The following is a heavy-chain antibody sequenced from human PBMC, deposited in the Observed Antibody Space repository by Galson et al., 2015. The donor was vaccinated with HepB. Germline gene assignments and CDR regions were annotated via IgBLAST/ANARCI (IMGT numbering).Heavy chain of an antibody. Sequence: SLRLSCAASGFTFSSYAMHWVRQAPGKGLEWVAVISYDGSNKYYADSVKGRFTISRDNSKNTLYLQMNSLRAEDTAVYYCARPGGYCSSTSCYTGSEYFQHWGQGTLVTVSS. D-gene: IGHD2-2*02. CDR2: ISYDGSNK. CDR1: GFTFSSYA. V-gene: IGHV3-30-3*01. J-gene: IGHJ1*01. CDR3: ARPGGYCSSTSCYTGSEYFQH.